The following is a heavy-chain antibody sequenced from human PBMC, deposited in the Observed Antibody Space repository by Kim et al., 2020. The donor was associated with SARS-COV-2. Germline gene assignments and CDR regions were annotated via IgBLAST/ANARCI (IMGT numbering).Heavy chain of an antibody. CDR2: IYDSGST. Sequence: SETLSLTCTVSGGSISSSSYYWGWIRQPPGQGREWVGSIYDSGSTYYNPYLKSRFTISIDTSKNQFSLRRSSVTAADAAVYYCARSQTLDFDYWGQGTLVTVSS. CDR1: GGSISSSSYY. D-gene: IGHD6-13*01. V-gene: IGHV4-39*01. J-gene: IGHJ4*02. CDR3: ARSQTLDFDY.